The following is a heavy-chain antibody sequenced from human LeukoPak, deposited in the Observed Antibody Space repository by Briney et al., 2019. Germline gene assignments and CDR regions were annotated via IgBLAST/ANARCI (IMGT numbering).Heavy chain of an antibody. V-gene: IGHV5-51*01. CDR3: ARQLRYYDSSGYGTNDY. CDR2: IYPGDSDT. J-gene: IGHJ4*02. D-gene: IGHD3-22*01. Sequence: GESLKISCKGSGYSFTSYWIGWVLQMPGKGLEWMGIIYPGDSDTRYSPSFQGQVTISADKSISTAYLQWSSLKASDTAMYYCARQLRYYDSSGYGTNDYWGQGTLVTVSS. CDR1: GYSFTSYW.